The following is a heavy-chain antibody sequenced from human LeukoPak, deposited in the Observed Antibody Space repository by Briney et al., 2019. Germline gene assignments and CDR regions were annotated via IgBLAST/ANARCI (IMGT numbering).Heavy chain of an antibody. CDR1: GYTSTSYC. D-gene: IGHD6-19*01. CDR2: INPSGGST. Sequence: ASVKVSCKASGYTSTSYCMHWVRQAPGQGLEWMGIINPSGGSTSYAQKFQGRVTMTRDTSTSTVYMELSSLRSEDTAVYYCAREAYSSGWQSRHAFDPWGQGTLVTASS. J-gene: IGHJ5*02. V-gene: IGHV1-46*01. CDR3: AREAYSSGWQSRHAFDP.